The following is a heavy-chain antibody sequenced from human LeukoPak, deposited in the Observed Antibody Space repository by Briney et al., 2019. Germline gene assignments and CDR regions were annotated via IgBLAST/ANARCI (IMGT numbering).Heavy chain of an antibody. CDR1: GYTFTSYD. CDR2: MNPNSGNT. V-gene: IGHV1-8*03. CDR3: ARGQFGYYYDSSGYLNFDY. D-gene: IGHD3-22*01. J-gene: IGHJ4*02. Sequence: ASVKVSCKASGYTFTSYDINWVRQASGQGFEWMGWMNPNSGNTVYAQKFQRRDTITRDTSISTAYMELSSLRSEDTAVYYCARGQFGYYYDSSGYLNFDYWGQGTLVTVSS.